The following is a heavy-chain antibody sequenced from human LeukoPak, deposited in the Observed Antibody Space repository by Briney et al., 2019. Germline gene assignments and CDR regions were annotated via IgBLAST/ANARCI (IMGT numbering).Heavy chain of an antibody. CDR2: TDSGGST. D-gene: IGHD4-11*01. CDR3: ARLGDYSNKD. Sequence: GGSLRLSCAASGFTVSSHYMSWVRQAPGKGLEWVSVTDSGGSTSYADSVKSRFTISRDTSKNTLYLQMNGLRAEDTAVYYCARLGDYSNKDWGQGTLVTVSS. V-gene: IGHV3-53*01. CDR1: GFTVSSHY. J-gene: IGHJ4*02.